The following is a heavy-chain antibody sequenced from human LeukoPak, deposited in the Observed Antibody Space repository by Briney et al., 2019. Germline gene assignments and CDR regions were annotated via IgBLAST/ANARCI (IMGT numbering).Heavy chain of an antibody. Sequence: GGSLRLSCAASGFSFSSYGMSWVRQGPGKGLEWVSTITGSGGNTDYADSVKGRFTISRDNSKNTLYLQMHSLRAEDTAVYYCAVDWYDSSGYGTFDYRGQGTLVTVPS. CDR1: GFSFSSYG. CDR2: ITGSGGNT. D-gene: IGHD3-22*01. J-gene: IGHJ4*02. V-gene: IGHV3-23*01. CDR3: AVDWYDSSGYGTFDY.